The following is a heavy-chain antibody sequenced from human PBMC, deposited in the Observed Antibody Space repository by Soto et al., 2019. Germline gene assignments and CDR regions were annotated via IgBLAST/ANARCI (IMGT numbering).Heavy chain of an antibody. Sequence: EVQLVESGGGLVQPGRSLRLSCAASGFTFDDYAMHRGRQAPGKGLEWVSGISWNSGSIGSADSVKRRFTISRDNAKNSLDLQMNSLRAEDTALYYCAKDRGYSGYHLFLHAFDIWGQGTMVTVSS. CDR2: ISWNSGSI. CDR3: AKDRGYSGYHLFLHAFDI. CDR1: GFTFDDYA. D-gene: IGHD5-12*01. V-gene: IGHV3-9*01. J-gene: IGHJ3*02.